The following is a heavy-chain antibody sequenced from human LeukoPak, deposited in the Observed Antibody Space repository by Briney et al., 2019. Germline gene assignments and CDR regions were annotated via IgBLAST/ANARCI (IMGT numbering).Heavy chain of an antibody. J-gene: IGHJ4*02. D-gene: IGHD3-22*01. CDR1: GYTFTSYG. CDR2: IGAYNGNT. V-gene: IGHV1-18*01. CDR3: ARDLRRDSSGYYYTFDY. Sequence: GASVKVSCKASGYTFTSYGISWVRQAPGQGLEWMGWIGAYNGNTNYAQKLQGRVTMTTDTSTSTAYMELRSPRSDDTAVYYCARDLRRDSSGYYYTFDYWGQGTLVTVSS.